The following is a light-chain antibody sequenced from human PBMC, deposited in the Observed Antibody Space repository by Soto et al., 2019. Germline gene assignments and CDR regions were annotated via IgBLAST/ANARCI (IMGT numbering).Light chain of an antibody. CDR2: DTS. CDR3: EQRFSWPIT. J-gene: IGKJ5*01. V-gene: IGKV3-11*01. CDR1: KRVSNH. Sequence: IVLTQSPATLSLSPGERATLSGRASKRVSNHFGWYQHQPGHAPRLLIFDTSNRATGIPARFSGSGSGTDFTLPISSLEPEDFAVYYCEQRFSWPITFGQGTRLEIK.